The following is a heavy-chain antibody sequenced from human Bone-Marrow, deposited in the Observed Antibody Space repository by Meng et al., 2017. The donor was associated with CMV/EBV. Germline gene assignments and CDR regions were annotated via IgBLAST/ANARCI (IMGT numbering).Heavy chain of an antibody. V-gene: IGHV3-48*03. J-gene: IGHJ4*02. CDR1: GFIFSSYE. CDR3: AKLYDFWSGYPEDY. D-gene: IGHD3-3*01. CDR2: ISSGATNT. Sequence: GGSLRLSCVASGFIFSSYEMTWVRQAPGKGLEWLAHISSGATNTYHADSVKDRFTISRDNAKNSLYLQMNSLSDEDTAVYYCAKLYDFWSGYPEDYWGQGTLVTVSS.